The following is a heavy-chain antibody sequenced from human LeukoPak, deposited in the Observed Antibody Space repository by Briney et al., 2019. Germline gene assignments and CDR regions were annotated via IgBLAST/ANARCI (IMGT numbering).Heavy chain of an antibody. CDR1: GGSISSSDYY. Sequence: PSETLSLTCTVSGGSISSSDYYWGWIRQPPGKGLEWIGYIYYSGSTYYNPSLKSRVTISVDTSKNQFSLKLSSVTAADTAVYYCARVPRYNKTFDYWGQGTLVTVSS. V-gene: IGHV4-31*03. CDR2: IYYSGST. CDR3: ARVPRYNKTFDY. D-gene: IGHD1-1*01. J-gene: IGHJ4*02.